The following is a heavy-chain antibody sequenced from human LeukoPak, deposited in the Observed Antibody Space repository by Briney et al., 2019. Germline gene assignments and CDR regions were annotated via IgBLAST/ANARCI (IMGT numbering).Heavy chain of an antibody. D-gene: IGHD3-10*01. CDR2: INRDGSST. CDR1: GFTFSSYW. V-gene: IGHV3-74*01. Sequence: GGSLRLSCAASGFTFSSYWMHWVRQAPGKGLVWVSRINRDGSSTSYADSVKGRFTISIDNAKNTLYLQMNSLRAEDTAVYYCARDLHYYGSGRNSGDLDFWGQGTLVTVSS. J-gene: IGHJ4*02. CDR3: ARDLHYYGSGRNSGDLDF.